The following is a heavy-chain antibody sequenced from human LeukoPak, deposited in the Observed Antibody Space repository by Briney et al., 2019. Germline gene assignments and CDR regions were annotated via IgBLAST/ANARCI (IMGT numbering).Heavy chain of an antibody. J-gene: IGHJ4*02. CDR1: GLNFSSRW. Sequence: GGSLRLSCAASGLNFSSRWMNWVRQAPGQGLEWVASIKEDGSEKHYVDSVKGRFTISRDNGKNSLYLQMNSLRAEDTAVYYCAKSWCYDSSGYYPFDYWGQGTLVTVSS. CDR2: IKEDGSEK. D-gene: IGHD3-22*01. CDR3: AKSWCYDSSGYYPFDY. V-gene: IGHV3-7*03.